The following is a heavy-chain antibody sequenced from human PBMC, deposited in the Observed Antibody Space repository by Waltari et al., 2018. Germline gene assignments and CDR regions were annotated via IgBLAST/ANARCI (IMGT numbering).Heavy chain of an antibody. Sequence: EVHLVESXGGLVQPGGPXRLSCXVSGFXLSAYWMTWVRQAPGKGMEWVANIKQDXSQKYYLDVVRVXFSXSRXXXRXSFYLQVXXXGLEXTAVYFCARVXDTLNDNXGQGTLVTVXS. J-gene: IGHJ4*02. CDR1: GFXLSAYW. V-gene: IGHV3-7*04. CDR2: IKQDXSQK. CDR3: ARVXDTLNDN.